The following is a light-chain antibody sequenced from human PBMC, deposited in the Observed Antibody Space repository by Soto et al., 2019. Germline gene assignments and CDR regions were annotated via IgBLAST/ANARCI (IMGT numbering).Light chain of an antibody. Sequence: EIVLTQSPGTLSLSPGERATLSCRASQSVRNNNLNWYQQKAGQAPRLLIYGASSRATDIPARFSGSGSGTDFTLTISSLEPEDFAIYYCQQRSNWPSISFGQGTRLEIK. J-gene: IGKJ5*01. V-gene: IGKV3D-20*02. CDR3: QQRSNWPSIS. CDR2: GAS. CDR1: QSVRNNN.